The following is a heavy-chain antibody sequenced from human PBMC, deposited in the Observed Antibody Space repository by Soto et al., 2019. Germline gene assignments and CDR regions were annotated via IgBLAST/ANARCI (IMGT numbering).Heavy chain of an antibody. J-gene: IGHJ4*02. CDR1: GFTFDDYA. Sequence: EVQLVESGGGLVQPGRSLRLSCAASGFTFDDYAMHWVRQAPGKGLEWVSGISWNSGSIGYADSVKGRFTISRDNAKNSLYLQMNSLRAEDTALYYCAKDAVPVRFLEWLTPSFDHWGRGTLVAVSS. CDR2: ISWNSGSI. V-gene: IGHV3-9*01. D-gene: IGHD3-3*01. CDR3: AKDAVPVRFLEWLTPSFDH.